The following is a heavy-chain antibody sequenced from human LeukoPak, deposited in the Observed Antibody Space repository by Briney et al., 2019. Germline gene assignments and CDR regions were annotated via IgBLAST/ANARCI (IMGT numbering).Heavy chain of an antibody. CDR1: GFTFSSYG. Sequence: GGSLRLSCAASGFTFSSYGMNWVRQAPGKGLEWVSVISGSGGSTHHADSVKGRFTISRDNSKNTLSLQMNSLRAEDTAVYYCAELGITMIGGVWGKGTTVTISS. CDR2: ISGSGGST. D-gene: IGHD3-10*02. J-gene: IGHJ6*04. V-gene: IGHV3-23*01. CDR3: AELGITMIGGV.